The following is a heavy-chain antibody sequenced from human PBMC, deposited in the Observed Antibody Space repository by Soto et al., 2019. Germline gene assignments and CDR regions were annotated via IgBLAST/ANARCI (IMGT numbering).Heavy chain of an antibody. CDR1: GYTFTSYD. D-gene: IGHD6-19*01. V-gene: IGHV1-8*01. CDR3: ARGDPAGYSSGWEKDGMDV. CDR2: MNPNSGNA. J-gene: IGHJ6*02. Sequence: ASVKVSCKASGYTFTSYDIHWVRQATGQGLEWMGWMNPNSGNAGYAQKFQGRVTMTRNTSISTAYMELSSLRSEDTAVYYCARGDPAGYSSGWEKDGMDVWGQGTTVTVSS.